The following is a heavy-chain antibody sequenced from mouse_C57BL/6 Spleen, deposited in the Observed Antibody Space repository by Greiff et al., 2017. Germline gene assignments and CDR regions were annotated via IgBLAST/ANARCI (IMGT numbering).Heavy chain of an antibody. Sequence: EVMLVESGGGLVKPGGSLKLSCAASGFTFSDYGMHWVRQAPEKGLEWVAYISSGSSTIYYADTVKGRFTISRDNAKNTLFLQMTSLRSEDTAMYYCAREGLRPLYAMDYWGQGTSVTVSS. CDR1: GFTFSDYG. V-gene: IGHV5-17*01. D-gene: IGHD2-4*01. CDR3: AREGLRPLYAMDY. CDR2: ISSGSSTI. J-gene: IGHJ4*01.